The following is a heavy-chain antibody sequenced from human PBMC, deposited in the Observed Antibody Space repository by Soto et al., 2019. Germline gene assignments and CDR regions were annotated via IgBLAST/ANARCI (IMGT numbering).Heavy chain of an antibody. J-gene: IGHJ5*02. V-gene: IGHV3-21*01. CDR2: ISSSSSYI. CDR3: ARLHDYGLTNRFDP. D-gene: IGHD4-17*01. CDR1: GVTFNTFS. Sequence: EVQLVESGGGLVKPGGSLRLSCEASGVTFNTFSMNWVRQAPGKGLEWVSTISSSSSYIYYADSVKGRFTISRDNAKNALFLQMNSLRAEDTAVYYCARLHDYGLTNRFDPWGHGTLVTVSS.